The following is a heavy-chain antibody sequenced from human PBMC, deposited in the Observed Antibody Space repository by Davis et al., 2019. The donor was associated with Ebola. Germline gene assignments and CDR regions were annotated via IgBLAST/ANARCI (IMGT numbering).Heavy chain of an antibody. V-gene: IGHV4-4*02. CDR2: IYHSGST. Sequence: MPSETLSLTCAVSGGSISSSNWWSWVRQPPGKGLEWIGEIYHSGSTNYNPSLKSRVTISVDKSKNQFSLKLSSVTAADTAVYYCARDTGVTEGDYFDYWGQGTLVTVSS. CDR3: ARDTGVTEGDYFDY. CDR1: GGSISSSNW. D-gene: IGHD1-14*01. J-gene: IGHJ4*02.